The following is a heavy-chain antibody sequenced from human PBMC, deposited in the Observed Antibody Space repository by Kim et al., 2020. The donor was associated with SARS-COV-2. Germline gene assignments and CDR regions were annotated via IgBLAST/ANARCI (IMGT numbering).Heavy chain of an antibody. D-gene: IGHD1-26*01. CDR2: IRSKAYGGTT. J-gene: IGHJ4*02. CDR3: TSTHGRGLSDFDY. V-gene: IGHV3-49*03. CDR1: GFTFGDYA. Sequence: GGSLRLSCTASGFTFGDYAMSWFRQAPGKGLEWVGFIRSKAYGGTTEYAASVKGRFTISRDDSKSIAYLQMNSLKTEDTAVYYCTSTHGRGLSDFDYWGQGTLVTVSS.